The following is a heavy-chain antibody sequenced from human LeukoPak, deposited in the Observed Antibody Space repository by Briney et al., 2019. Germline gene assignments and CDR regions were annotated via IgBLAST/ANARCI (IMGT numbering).Heavy chain of an antibody. CDR1: GFPFSNYW. CDR2: IKSDGSFT. CDR3: ARDRGSLEYDY. D-gene: IGHD1-26*01. Sequence: AGGSLRLSCAASGFPFSNYWMHWVRQAPGKGLEWVSRIKSDGSFTSYADSVKGRFTTSRDNAKNTLYLQMNSLRAEDTAVYYCARDRGSLEYDYWGQGTLVTVSS. J-gene: IGHJ4*02. V-gene: IGHV3-74*01.